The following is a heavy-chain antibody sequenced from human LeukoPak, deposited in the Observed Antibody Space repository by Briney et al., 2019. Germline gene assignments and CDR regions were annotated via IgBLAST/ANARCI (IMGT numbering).Heavy chain of an antibody. V-gene: IGHV3-30*02. Sequence: GGSLRLSCTASGFTFSSYGMHWVRQAPGKGLEWVAFIRYDGSNKYYADSVKGRFTISRDNSKNTLYLQMNSVRTEDTAVYYCAKDRRPSLDYWGQGTLVTVSS. CDR1: GFTFSSYG. CDR3: AKDRRPSLDY. D-gene: IGHD6-6*01. CDR2: IRYDGSNK. J-gene: IGHJ4*02.